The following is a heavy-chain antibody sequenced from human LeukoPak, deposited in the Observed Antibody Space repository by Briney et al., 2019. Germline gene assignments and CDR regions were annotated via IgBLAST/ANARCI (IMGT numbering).Heavy chain of an antibody. J-gene: IGHJ6*03. D-gene: IGHD6-6*01. CDR1: GFTFISYS. V-gene: IGHV3-21*01. Sequence: GGSLRLSCEASGFTFISYSMNWVRQAPGKGREQVSSISSSSCYIYYGDSVKGRFTISRHHAKNSLYLQKNSLRAEDTAVYYGARDGSSSWDYYYYMDVWGKGTTVTVSS. CDR3: ARDGSSSWDYYYYMDV. CDR2: ISSSSCYI.